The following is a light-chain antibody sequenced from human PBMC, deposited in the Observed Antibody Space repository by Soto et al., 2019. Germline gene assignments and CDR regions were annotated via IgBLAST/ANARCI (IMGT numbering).Light chain of an antibody. V-gene: IGKV1-16*01. CDR3: QQYDKLPLT. CDR1: QDIAGY. Sequence: DVRMTQSPSSLSASVGDSVTISCRASQDIAGYLAWFQQKPGKAPRSLIFSASTLHSGVPSRFSGSASGTDFTLTITKLQSEDIATYYCQQYDKLPLTFGGGTKVDIK. CDR2: SAS. J-gene: IGKJ4*01.